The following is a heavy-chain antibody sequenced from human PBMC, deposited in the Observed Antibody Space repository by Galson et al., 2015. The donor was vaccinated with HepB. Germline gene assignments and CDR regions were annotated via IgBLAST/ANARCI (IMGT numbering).Heavy chain of an antibody. D-gene: IGHD5-18*01. CDR1: GFTFGDCA. Sequence: SLRLSCAASGFTFGDCAMTWVRQAPGKGLEWVGFIRSKAYGEITEYAASVKGRLTISRDDSKSIAYLQMNSLKTEDTAVYYCTRGGRGYSNGHPDYWGQGTLVTVSS. J-gene: IGHJ4*02. V-gene: IGHV3-49*04. CDR2: IRSKAYGEIT. CDR3: TRGGRGYSNGHPDY.